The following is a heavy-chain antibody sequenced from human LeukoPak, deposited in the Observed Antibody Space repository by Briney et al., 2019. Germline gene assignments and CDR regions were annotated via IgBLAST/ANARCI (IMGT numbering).Heavy chain of an antibody. D-gene: IGHD3-22*01. CDR3: AKENYYDSTFDI. V-gene: IGHV3-30*02. CDR2: IRYDGSNK. J-gene: IGHJ3*02. Sequence: PGGSLRLSCAASGFTFSSYGMHWVRQAPGKGLEWVAFIRYDGSNKYYADSVKGRFTISRDNSKNTLYLQMNSLRAEDTALYYCAKENYYDSTFDIWGQGTMVTVSS. CDR1: GFTFSSYG.